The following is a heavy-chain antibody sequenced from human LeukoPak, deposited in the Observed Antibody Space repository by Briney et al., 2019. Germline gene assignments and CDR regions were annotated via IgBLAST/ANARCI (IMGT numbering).Heavy chain of an antibody. CDR2: ISYDGSNK. Sequence: GRSLRLSCAASGFTFSSYAMHWVRQAPGKGLEWVAVISYDGSNKYYADSVKGRFTISRDNSKNTLYLQMNSLRAEDTAVYYCARDWAIVVVVAAIDYWGQGTLATVSS. CDR3: ARDWAIVVVVAAIDY. CDR1: GFTFSSYA. J-gene: IGHJ4*02. D-gene: IGHD2-15*01. V-gene: IGHV3-30-3*01.